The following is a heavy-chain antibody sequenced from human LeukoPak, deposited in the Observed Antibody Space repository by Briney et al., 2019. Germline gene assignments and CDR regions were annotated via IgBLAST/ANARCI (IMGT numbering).Heavy chain of an antibody. CDR1: GASISSGDYY. V-gene: IGHV4-38-2*02. Sequence: SETLSLTCTVSGASISSGDYYWGWIRQPPGKGLEWIGSIYHSGSTYYNPSLKSRVTISVDTSKNQFSLKLSSVTAADTAVYYCAKAEYYYGSGSYFPDYWGQGTLVTVSS. J-gene: IGHJ4*02. D-gene: IGHD3-10*01. CDR2: IYHSGST. CDR3: AKAEYYYGSGSYFPDY.